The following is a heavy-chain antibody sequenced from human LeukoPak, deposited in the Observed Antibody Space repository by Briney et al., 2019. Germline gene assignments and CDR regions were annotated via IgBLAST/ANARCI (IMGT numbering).Heavy chain of an antibody. Sequence: GEYLKISRKGSGYSFTSYWIGWERQIPGKGPEWREIIYPGDSDTRYGPSFQGQVTISADKSISTAYLQWSSLKASDTAMYYCSRLSPEWELALGYWGQGTLVTVSS. CDR2: IYPGDSDT. CDR1: GYSFTSYW. D-gene: IGHD1-26*01. V-gene: IGHV5-51*01. CDR3: SRLSPEWELALGY. J-gene: IGHJ4*02.